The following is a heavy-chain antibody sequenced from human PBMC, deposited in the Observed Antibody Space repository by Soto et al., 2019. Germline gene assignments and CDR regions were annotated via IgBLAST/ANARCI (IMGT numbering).Heavy chain of an antibody. CDR3: ARGHPVSMIVVVKVWFDP. Sequence: ETLSLICDVDGGCFSGYYWSWIRQPPGKGLEWIGEINHSGSTNYNPSLKSRVTISVDTSKNQFSLKLSSVTAADTAVYYCARGHPVSMIVVVKVWFDPWGQGTLVTVSS. V-gene: IGHV4-34*01. D-gene: IGHD3-22*01. CDR2: INHSGST. CDR1: GGCFSGYY. J-gene: IGHJ5*02.